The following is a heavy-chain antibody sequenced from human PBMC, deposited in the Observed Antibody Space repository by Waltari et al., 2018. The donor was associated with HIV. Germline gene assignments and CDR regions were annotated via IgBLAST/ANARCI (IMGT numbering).Heavy chain of an antibody. CDR3: AKDRDIVVAVGHGMDV. CDR1: GFTFSSYA. CDR2: IGGSAGSR. J-gene: IGHJ6*02. D-gene: IGHD2-21*01. V-gene: IGHV3-23*01. Sequence: EVQLLESGGDLVQPGGSLRLSCVASGFTFSSYAMNWVRQAPGKGREWVSGIGGSAGSRDYAESVKGRFTISRDNSKNTVYLQMNSLRVDDTAVYYCAKDRDIVVAVGHGMDVWGQGTTVTVSS.